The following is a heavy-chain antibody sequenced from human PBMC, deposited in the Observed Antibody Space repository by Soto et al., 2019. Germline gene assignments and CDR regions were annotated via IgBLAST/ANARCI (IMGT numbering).Heavy chain of an antibody. V-gene: IGHV4-4*02. CDR3: ARVLELRDLDACDG. D-gene: IGHD1-7*01. CDR1: GVSINSSVG. Sequence: QVQLQESGPGLVTPSGTLSLTCGVSGVSINSSVGWSWVRQPPGKGLEWIGEIYHSGSTNYNPSLKSRVTIGLDKSKNQFSLKLSSVTAADTAVYYCARVLELRDLDACDGWGQGTIVTVSS. CDR2: IYHSGST. J-gene: IGHJ3*01.